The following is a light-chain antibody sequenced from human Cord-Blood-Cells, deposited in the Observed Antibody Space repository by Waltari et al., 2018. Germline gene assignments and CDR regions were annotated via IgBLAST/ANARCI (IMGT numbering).Light chain of an antibody. CDR2: KDS. Sequence: SYELTQPPSVSVSPGQTARSTCSGDALPNQAAYWYQPKQGQAPVLVIYKDSDRPSGIPERFSGSSSGTTVTLTISGVQAEDEADYYCQSADSSGTYVVFGGGTKLTVL. CDR3: QSADSSGTYVV. CDR1: ALPNQA. V-gene: IGLV3-25*02. J-gene: IGLJ2*01.